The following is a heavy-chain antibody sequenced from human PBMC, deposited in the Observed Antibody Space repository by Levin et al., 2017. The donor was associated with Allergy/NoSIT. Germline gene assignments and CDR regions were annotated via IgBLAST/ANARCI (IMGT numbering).Heavy chain of an antibody. CDR1: GGSIITGNYY. Sequence: PSETLSLTCTVSGGSIITGNYYWSWIRQHPGKGLEWIGHIYYSGSTYYNPSLKSRHTISVDTSQNQFSLQVSSVTDADTAVYYCARVKNAGGRGWFDAWGQGSLVTVSS. J-gene: IGHJ5*02. CDR3: ARVKNAGGRGWFDA. V-gene: IGHV4-31*03. D-gene: IGHD2-8*02. CDR2: IYYSGST.